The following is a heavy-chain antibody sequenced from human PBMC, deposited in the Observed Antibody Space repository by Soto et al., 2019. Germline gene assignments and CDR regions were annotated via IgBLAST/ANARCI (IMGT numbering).Heavy chain of an antibody. CDR2: IIPIFGTA. CDR3: ASQGADNWLPRNAFDI. CDR1: GGTFSSYA. Sequence: QVQLVQSGAEVKKPGSSVKVSCKASGGTFSSYAISWVRQAPGQGLEWMGGIIPIFGTANYAQKFQGRVTIAXXEXTXXAYRDWSILRSEDTAGYYCASQGADNWLPRNAFDIWGEGTMVTVSS. V-gene: IGHV1-69*05. D-gene: IGHD1-20*01. J-gene: IGHJ3*02.